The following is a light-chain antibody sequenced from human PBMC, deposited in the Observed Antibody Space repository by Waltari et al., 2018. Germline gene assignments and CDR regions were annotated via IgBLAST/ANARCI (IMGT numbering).Light chain of an antibody. CDR3: DSKSSSSPHV. CDR2: DVS. V-gene: IGLV2-14*03. Sequence: QSALTKPASVAGSPGRSLTVSCTGTSSDIGTYNYVSWYQQHPGKSPKLMIYDVSSRPSGVSNRFSGSKSGNTASLTISGLQAEDEADYYCDSKSSSSPHVFGTGTKVTVL. CDR1: SSDIGTYNY. J-gene: IGLJ1*01.